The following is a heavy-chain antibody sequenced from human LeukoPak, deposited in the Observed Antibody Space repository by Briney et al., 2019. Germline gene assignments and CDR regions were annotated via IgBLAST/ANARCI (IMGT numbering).Heavy chain of an antibody. J-gene: IGHJ4*02. CDR3: ARVSSGWISHFDY. V-gene: IGHV3-66*01. D-gene: IGHD6-19*01. Sequence: GGSLRLSCAASGFTVSSNYMSWVRQAPGKGLEWASVIYSGGSAYYADSVKGRFTISRDNSKNTLYLQMNSLRAEDTAVYYCARVSSGWISHFDYWGQGTLVTVSS. CDR1: GFTVSSNY. CDR2: IYSGGSA.